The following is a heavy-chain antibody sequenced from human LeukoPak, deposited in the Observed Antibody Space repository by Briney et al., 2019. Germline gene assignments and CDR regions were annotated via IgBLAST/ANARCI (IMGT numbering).Heavy chain of an antibody. D-gene: IGHD6-13*01. CDR2: IYYTGTT. Sequence: SETLSLTCTVSGGSISSSLYHWGWIRQSPGKNLEWLGSIYYTGTTHYNPSLKSRVTMSVDTSKNQFSLNLSSVTAADTAVYYCARFSSIAAAFDYWGLGTLVTVSS. V-gene: IGHV4-39*07. CDR1: GGSISSSLYH. CDR3: ARFSSIAAAFDY. J-gene: IGHJ4*02.